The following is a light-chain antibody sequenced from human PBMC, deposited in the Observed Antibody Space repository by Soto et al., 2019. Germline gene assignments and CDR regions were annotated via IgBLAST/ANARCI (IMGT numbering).Light chain of an antibody. V-gene: IGKV3-15*01. CDR3: QQYNNSPQT. CDR1: QSVSSN. CDR2: GAS. Sequence: EIVMTQSPATLSVSPGERATLSCRASQSVSSNLAWYQQKPGQAPRLLIYGASTRATGIPARVSGSGSGTEFTLTISSLQSEDFAVYYCQQYNNSPQTFCQGTKVEIK. J-gene: IGKJ1*01.